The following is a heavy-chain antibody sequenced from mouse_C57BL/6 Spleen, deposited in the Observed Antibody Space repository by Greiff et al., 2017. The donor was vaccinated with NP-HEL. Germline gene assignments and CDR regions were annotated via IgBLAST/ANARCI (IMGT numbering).Heavy chain of an antibody. D-gene: IGHD1-1*01. J-gene: IGHJ4*01. Sequence: EVKLMESGGGLVQPGGSMKLSCVASGFTFSNYWMNWVRQSPEKGLEWVAQIRLKSDNYATHYAESVKGRFTISRDDSKSSVYLQMNNLRAEDTGIYYCTERFHYYGSSYYAMDDWGQGTSVTVSS. CDR1: GFTFSNYW. CDR2: IRLKSDNYAT. V-gene: IGHV6-3*01. CDR3: TERFHYYGSSYYAMDD.